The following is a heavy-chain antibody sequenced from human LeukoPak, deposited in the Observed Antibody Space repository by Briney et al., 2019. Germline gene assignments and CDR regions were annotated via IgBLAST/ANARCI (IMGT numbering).Heavy chain of an antibody. CDR1: GGSFSGYY. Sequence: SETLSLTCAVYGGSFSGYYWSWIRQPPGKGLEWIGEINHSGSTNYNPSLKSRVTISVDTSKNQFSLKLSSVTAADTAVYYCASNHYGSGSYSEGFDPWGQGTLVTVSS. J-gene: IGHJ5*02. CDR2: INHSGST. CDR3: ASNHYGSGSYSEGFDP. D-gene: IGHD3-10*01. V-gene: IGHV4-34*01.